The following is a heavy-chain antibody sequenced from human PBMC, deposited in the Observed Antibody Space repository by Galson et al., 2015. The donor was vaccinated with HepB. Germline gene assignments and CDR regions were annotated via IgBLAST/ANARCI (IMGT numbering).Heavy chain of an antibody. J-gene: IGHJ4*02. CDR1: GGTFSSYA. CDR3: ASVDVDSPGY. D-gene: IGHD5-12*01. V-gene: IGHV1-69*06. Sequence: SVKVSCKASGGTFSSYAISWVRQAPGQGLEWMGGIIPIFGTANHAQKFQGRVTITADKSTSTAYMELSSLRSEDTAVYYCASVDVDSPGYWGQGTLVTVSS. CDR2: IIPIFGTA.